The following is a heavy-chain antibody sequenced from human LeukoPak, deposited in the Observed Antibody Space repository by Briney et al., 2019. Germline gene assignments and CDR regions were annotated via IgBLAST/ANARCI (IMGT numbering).Heavy chain of an antibody. D-gene: IGHD3-10*01. CDR2: ISHSGST. V-gene: IGHV4-34*01. Sequence: SETLSLTCAVYGGSFSGYYWSWIRQPPGKGLEWIGEISHSGSTNYNSSLKSRVTISVDTSKNQFSLKLSSVTAADTAVYYCARHLYYYGSGSYRDWFDPWGQGILVTVSS. CDR3: ARHLYYYGSGSYRDWFDP. J-gene: IGHJ5*02. CDR1: GGSFSGYY.